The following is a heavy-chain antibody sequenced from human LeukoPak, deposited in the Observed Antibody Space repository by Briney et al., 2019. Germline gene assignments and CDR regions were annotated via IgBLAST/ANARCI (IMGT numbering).Heavy chain of an antibody. D-gene: IGHD2-15*01. CDR3: ARGGGLNTNFDY. CDR1: GFTFRNYW. V-gene: IGHV3-7*01. J-gene: IGHJ4*02. Sequence: GGSLRLSCAASGFTFRNYWMGWVRQAPGKGLEWVANTKPDGSAEYYADSMRGRFTTSRDNANNFLYLQMNSLRAEDTAVYYCARGGGLNTNFDYWGQGTLVTVSS. CDR2: TKPDGSAE.